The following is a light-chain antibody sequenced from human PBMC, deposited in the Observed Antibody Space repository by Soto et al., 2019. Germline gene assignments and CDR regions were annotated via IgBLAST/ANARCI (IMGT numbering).Light chain of an antibody. V-gene: IGKV1-39*01. Sequence: DIQMTQSPSSLSASVGDRVTITCRASQSISTYLNWYQQSPGKAPKLLIYAASNLQSGVPSRFSGSVSGTDFTLTISSLQPEDFATYYCQQSYSIPQTFVHGTKLEIK. CDR3: QQSYSIPQT. J-gene: IGKJ2*01. CDR2: AAS. CDR1: QSISTY.